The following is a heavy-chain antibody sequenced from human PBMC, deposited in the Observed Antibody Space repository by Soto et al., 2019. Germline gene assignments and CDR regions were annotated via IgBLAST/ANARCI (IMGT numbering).Heavy chain of an antibody. CDR1: GYTFSMSG. CDR3: AREGPRPYYYYGMDV. V-gene: IGHV1-18*01. CDR2: ISGYNGNT. J-gene: IGHJ6*02. Sequence: ASVKVSCKSSGYTFSMSGISWVRQAPGQGLEWMGWISGYNGNTNYEQKFQDRVTMTTDTTTNTAYMELRSLRSDDTAVYYCAREGPRPYYYYGMDVWGQATTVTVSS.